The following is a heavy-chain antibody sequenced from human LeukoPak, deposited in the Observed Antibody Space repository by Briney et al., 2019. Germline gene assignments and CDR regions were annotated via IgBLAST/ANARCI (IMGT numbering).Heavy chain of an antibody. D-gene: IGHD6-19*01. CDR1: GGSISSSYYY. CDR3: ARSGYSSGWYPYYYYYMDV. J-gene: IGHJ6*03. CDR2: IYYSGST. Sequence: SETLSLTCTVSGGSISSSYYYWGWIRQPPGKGLDWIGSIYYSGSTYYNPSLKSRVTISVDTSENQFSLKLSSVTAADTAVYYCARSGYSSGWYPYYYYYMDVWGKGTTVTVSS. V-gene: IGHV4-39*07.